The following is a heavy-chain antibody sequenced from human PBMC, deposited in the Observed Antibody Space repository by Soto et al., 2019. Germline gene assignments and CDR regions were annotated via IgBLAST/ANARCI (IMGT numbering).Heavy chain of an antibody. Sequence: GGSLRLSCAASGFTFSSYAMSWVRQAPGKGLEWVSAISGSGGSTYYEDSVKGRFTISRDNSKNTLYLQMNSLRAEDTAVYYCAKDPHPGGSGYYPFDYWGQGTLVTVSS. CDR3: AKDPHPGGSGYYPFDY. D-gene: IGHD3-3*01. CDR1: GFTFSSYA. J-gene: IGHJ4*02. CDR2: ISGSGGST. V-gene: IGHV3-23*01.